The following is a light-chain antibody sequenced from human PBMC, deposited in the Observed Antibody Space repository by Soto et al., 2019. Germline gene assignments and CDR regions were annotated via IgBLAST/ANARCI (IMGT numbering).Light chain of an antibody. CDR2: ETG. CDR3: LFSYGGPRV. J-gene: IGLJ7*01. V-gene: IGLV7-46*01. Sequence: QAVVTQEASLTVSPVGTVTLTCGSSTGDVTSGHFPYWVQQKPHQAPRTRIYETGNRHPWTPARFSGSLLGGKAALTLSGAEPEDEADYYCLFSYGGPRVFGGGTQLTVL. CDR1: TGDVTSGHF.